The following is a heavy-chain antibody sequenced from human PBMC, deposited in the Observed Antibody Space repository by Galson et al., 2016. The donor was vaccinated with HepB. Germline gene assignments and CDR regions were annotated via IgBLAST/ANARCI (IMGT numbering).Heavy chain of an antibody. CDR1: GFTFSNYA. D-gene: IGHD2-2*01. J-gene: IGHJ5*02. CDR3: AKDRKSEGYCSSVICHTWFDP. CDR2: ISGSGGST. Sequence: SLRLSCAASGFTFSNYAMTWVRQAPGKGLEWVSGISGSGGSTFYADSVKGRFTISRDNSKNTLYLQMNSLRAEDTAVYYCAKDRKSEGYCSSVICHTWFDPGCQGTLVTVSA. V-gene: IGHV3-23*01.